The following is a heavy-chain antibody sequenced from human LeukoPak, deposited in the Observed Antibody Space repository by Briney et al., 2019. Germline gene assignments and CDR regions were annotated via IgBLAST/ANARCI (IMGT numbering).Heavy chain of an antibody. J-gene: IGHJ3*02. V-gene: IGHV4-39*01. Sequence: SETLSLLCSVWGGSISSSSDYWGWIRQPPGKGLEWIGSIYYSGSTYYNPSLKSRVSISVDTSKNQFSLKLSSVAAADTAVYYCARQLTYYYGSGSYGDAFDIWGQGTMVTVSS. CDR3: ARQLTYYYGSGSYGDAFDI. D-gene: IGHD3-10*01. CDR2: IYYSGST. CDR1: GGSISSSSDY.